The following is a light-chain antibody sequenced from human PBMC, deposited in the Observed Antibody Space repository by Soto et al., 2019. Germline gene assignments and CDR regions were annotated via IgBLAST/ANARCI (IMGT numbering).Light chain of an antibody. V-gene: IGKV3-20*01. Sequence: EIVLRQSPGSLSLSPGERATLSCRASQSVDSTFFAWYQKKPGQAPRLLIYGASKRATGVPDRFSGSGSGTDLTLTISRLEPEDFAVYYCQQYMSSVTFGQGTKVEI. J-gene: IGKJ1*01. CDR2: GAS. CDR3: QQYMSSVT. CDR1: QSVDSTF.